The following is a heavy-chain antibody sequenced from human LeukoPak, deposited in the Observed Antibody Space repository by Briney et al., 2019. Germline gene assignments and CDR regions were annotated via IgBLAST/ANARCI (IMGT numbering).Heavy chain of an antibody. D-gene: IGHD2-15*01. J-gene: IGHJ5*02. V-gene: IGHV1-8*01. CDR1: GYTFTNYD. CDR2: MNPNSGNT. CDR3: ARGGPVKSRRDCSGGSCHPNWFEP. Sequence: ASVKVTCKASGYTFTNYDINWVRQATGQGLEWMGWMNPNSGNTGYAQKFQGRVTMTRNTSISTAYMERSSLRSEDTAVYYRARGGPVKSRRDCSGGSCHPNWFEPLGQGTLVTVSS.